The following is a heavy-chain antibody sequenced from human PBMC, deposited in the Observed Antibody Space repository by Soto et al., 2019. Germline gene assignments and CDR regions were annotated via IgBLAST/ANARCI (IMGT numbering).Heavy chain of an antibody. J-gene: IGHJ1*01. CDR1: GGTFSSYA. CDR3: ARDPGDDSSGYYYFGQYFQH. Sequence: QVQLVQSGAEVKKPGSSVKVSCKASGGTFSSYAISWVRQAPGQGLEWMGGIIPIFGTANYAQKFQGRVTITADKSTSTAYMELSSLRSEDTAVYYCARDPGDDSSGYYYFGQYFQHWGQGTLVTVSS. V-gene: IGHV1-69*06. D-gene: IGHD3-22*01. CDR2: IIPIFGTA.